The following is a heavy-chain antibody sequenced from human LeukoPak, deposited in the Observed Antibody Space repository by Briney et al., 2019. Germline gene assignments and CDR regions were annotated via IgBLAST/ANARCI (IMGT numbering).Heavy chain of an antibody. Sequence: PGGSLRPSCAASGFTFSSYGMHWVRQAPGKGLEWVAVISYDGSNKYYADSVKGRFTISRDNSKNTLYLQMNSLRAEDTAVYYCAKDSYFDYWGQGTLVTVSS. J-gene: IGHJ4*02. CDR1: GFTFSSYG. V-gene: IGHV3-30*18. CDR3: AKDSYFDY. CDR2: ISYDGSNK.